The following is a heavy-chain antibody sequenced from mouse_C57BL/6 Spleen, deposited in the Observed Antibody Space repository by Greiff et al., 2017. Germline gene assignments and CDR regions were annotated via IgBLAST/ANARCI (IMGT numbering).Heavy chain of an antibody. CDR2: IWWDDDK. J-gene: IGHJ2*01. D-gene: IGHD2-5*01. Sequence: QVTLKVSGPGILQPSQTLSLTCSFSGFSLSTFGMGVGWIRQPSGKGLEWLAHIWWDDDKYYNPALKSRLKISKDTSKTQVVLKIANVDTADTSTDYCARIEYYSNYVCDYWGQGTTLTVSS. CDR3: ARIEYYSNYVCDY. V-gene: IGHV8-8*01. CDR1: GFSLSTFGMG.